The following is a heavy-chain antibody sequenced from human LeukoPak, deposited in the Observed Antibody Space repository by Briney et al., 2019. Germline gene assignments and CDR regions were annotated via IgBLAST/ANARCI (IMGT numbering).Heavy chain of an antibody. J-gene: IGHJ4*02. V-gene: IGHV3-21*01. CDR1: GFTFSTYR. D-gene: IGHD3-22*01. CDR3: APPFDSSGY. CDR2: ISTGSTFI. Sequence: GGSLRLSCAASGFTFSTYRMNWVRQAPGKGLEWVSSISTGSTFIYYAASVKGRFTISRDNAKNSLYLQMNSLRAEDTAVYYCAPPFDSSGYWGQGTLVTVSS.